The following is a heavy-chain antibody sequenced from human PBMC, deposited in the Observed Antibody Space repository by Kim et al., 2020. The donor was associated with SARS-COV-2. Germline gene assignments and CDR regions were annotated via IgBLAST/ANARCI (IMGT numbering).Heavy chain of an antibody. V-gene: IGHV4-39*01. CDR2: IYYSGST. D-gene: IGHD3-22*01. CDR3: ARWSPAVVYFDY. Sequence: SETLSLTCTVSGGSISSSSYYWGWIRQPPGKGLEWIGSIYYSGSTYYNPSLKSRVTISVDTSKNQFSLKLSSVTAADTAVYYCARWSPAVVYFDYWGQGTLVTVSS. CDR1: GGSISSSSYY. J-gene: IGHJ4*02.